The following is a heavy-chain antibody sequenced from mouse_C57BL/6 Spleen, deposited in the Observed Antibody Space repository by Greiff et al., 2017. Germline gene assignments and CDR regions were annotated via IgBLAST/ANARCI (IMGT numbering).Heavy chain of an antibody. CDR3: ARSYDGYPDY. V-gene: IGHV1-69*01. J-gene: IGHJ2*01. CDR1: GYTFTSYW. Sequence: QVQLQQPGAELVMPGASVKLSCKASGYTFTSYWMHWVKQRPGQGLEWIGEIDPSDSYTNYNQKFKGKSTLTVDKSSSTAYMQLSSLTSEDAAVYYCARSYDGYPDYWGQGTTRTVSS. CDR2: IDPSDSYT. D-gene: IGHD2-3*01.